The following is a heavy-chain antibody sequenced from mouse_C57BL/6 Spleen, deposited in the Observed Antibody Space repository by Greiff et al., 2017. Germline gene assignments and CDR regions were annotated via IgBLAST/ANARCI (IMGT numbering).Heavy chain of an antibody. Sequence: VQLQESGPGLVQPSQSLSITCTVSGFSLTSYGVHWVRQSPGKGLEWLGVIWSGGSTDYNAAFISRLSISKDNSKSQVFFKMNSLQADDTAIYYCARTRDGSSSNWYFDVWGTGTTVTVSS. V-gene: IGHV2-2*01. CDR3: ARTRDGSSSNWYFDV. D-gene: IGHD1-1*01. CDR1: GFSLTSYG. CDR2: IWSGGST. J-gene: IGHJ1*03.